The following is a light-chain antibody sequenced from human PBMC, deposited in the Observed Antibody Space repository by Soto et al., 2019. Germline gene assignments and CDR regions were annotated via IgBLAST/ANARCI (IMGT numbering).Light chain of an antibody. Sequence: QSALTQPASVSGSPGQSITISCTGTSSDIGAYNFVSWYQQHPGKAPKLMLYDVNIRPSGVSHRLSGSKSGNTASLTISGLQAGDEADYFCTSLTSSTAILFCGGTPLTLL. J-gene: IGLJ2*01. CDR3: TSLTSSTAIL. V-gene: IGLV2-14*03. CDR1: SSDIGAYNF. CDR2: DVN.